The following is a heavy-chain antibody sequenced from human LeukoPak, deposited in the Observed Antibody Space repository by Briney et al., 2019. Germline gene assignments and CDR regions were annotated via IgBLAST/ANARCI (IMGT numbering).Heavy chain of an antibody. V-gene: IGHV5-51*01. D-gene: IGHD5-12*01. Sequence: AESLEISCKGSEDSFTNYWIGWVRHMPGKGLEWMGIIYPGDSDTRYNPSFQGQVTISADKSISTAYLQWSSLKASDTAMYYCARRRLRDYYFEYWGQGTLVTVSS. CDR2: IYPGDSDT. J-gene: IGHJ4*02. CDR1: EDSFTNYW. CDR3: ARRRLRDYYFEY.